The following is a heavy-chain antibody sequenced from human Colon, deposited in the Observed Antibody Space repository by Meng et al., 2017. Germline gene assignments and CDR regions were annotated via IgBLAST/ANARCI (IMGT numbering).Heavy chain of an antibody. V-gene: IGHV4-61*01. CDR3: ARFYGSGTFEVHDY. J-gene: IGHJ4*02. CDR1: GGSVSRASYY. D-gene: IGHD3-10*01. CDR2: IHYSGSR. Sequence: RPQESGPGLLRPSKTRPLTCKVSGGSVSRASYYWSWIRQPPGKGLEWIGLIHYSGSRNYNPSLKSRVTMSVDTSKNQVSLRLTSVTAADTAVYYCARFYGSGTFEVHDYWGQGTLVTVSS.